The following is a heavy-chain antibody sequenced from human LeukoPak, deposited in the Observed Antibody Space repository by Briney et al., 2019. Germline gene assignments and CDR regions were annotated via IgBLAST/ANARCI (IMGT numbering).Heavy chain of an antibody. D-gene: IGHD2/OR15-2a*01. CDR2: ISGSGST. CDR1: GDSISYFY. CDR3: ARVYFSNYYYYYMDV. Sequence: SETLSLTCNVSGDSISYFYWGWIRQAAGKGLEWIGRISGSGSTDYNASLKSRVTMSVDTSKNQFSLKLSSVTAADTAVYYCARVYFSNYYYYYMDVWGKGTTVTISS. J-gene: IGHJ6*03. V-gene: IGHV4-4*07.